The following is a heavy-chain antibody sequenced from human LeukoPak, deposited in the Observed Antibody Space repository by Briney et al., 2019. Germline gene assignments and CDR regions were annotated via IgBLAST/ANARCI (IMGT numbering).Heavy chain of an antibody. Sequence: SVKVSYKASGGTFSSYAISWVRQAPGQGLEWMGGIIPIFGTANYAQKFQGRVTITADESTSTAYMELSSLRSEDTAVYYCAREYGSPYYYDSSGYYSPYFDIWGQGTMVTVSS. D-gene: IGHD3-22*01. V-gene: IGHV1-69*13. CDR1: GGTFSSYA. CDR2: IIPIFGTA. CDR3: AREYGSPYYYDSSGYYSPYFDI. J-gene: IGHJ3*02.